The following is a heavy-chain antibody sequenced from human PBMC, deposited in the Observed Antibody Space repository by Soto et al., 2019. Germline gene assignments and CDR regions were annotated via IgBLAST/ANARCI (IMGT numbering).Heavy chain of an antibody. J-gene: IGHJ4*02. CDR1: GFTFGNYA. CDR2: ISGGGDAT. Sequence: EVQLLESGGGLVQPGGSLRLSCAASGFTFGNYAFSWVRQVPGKGLEWVSVISGGGDATYYPDSVKGRFTTSRDNSKNTVYLQMSSLRAEDTAVYYCAKKSLGSITLPALYYFDYWGQGTLVTVSS. D-gene: IGHD7-27*01. CDR3: AKKSLGSITLPALYYFDY. V-gene: IGHV3-23*01.